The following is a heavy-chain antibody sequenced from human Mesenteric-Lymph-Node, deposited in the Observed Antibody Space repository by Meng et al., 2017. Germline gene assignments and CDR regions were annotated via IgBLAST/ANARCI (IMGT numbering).Heavy chain of an antibody. D-gene: IGHD3-22*01. V-gene: IGHV3-73*01. CDR2: IKPKGNNYAT. J-gene: IGHJ4*02. CDR1: GFTFSGSA. CDR3: SSLDYDETSGYYRAY. Sequence: GESLKISCAASGFTFSGSAMHWVRQASGKGLEWVGRIKPKGNNYATAYAESVRGRFTISRDDSRTTAYLQMNSLKTEDTAVYYCSSLDYDETSGYYRAYWGQGTLVTVSS.